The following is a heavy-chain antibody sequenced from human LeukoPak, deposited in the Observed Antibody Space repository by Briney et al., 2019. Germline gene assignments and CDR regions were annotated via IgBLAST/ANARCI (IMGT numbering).Heavy chain of an antibody. CDR1: GYTFTSYG. V-gene: IGHV1-18*01. Sequence: ASVKVSCKASGYTFTSYGISWVRQAPGQGLGWMEWISAYNGNTNYAQKLQGRVTMTTDTSMSTAYMELRSLRSDDTAVYYCARDGSTVTTPGYWGQGTLVTVSS. CDR2: ISAYNGNT. J-gene: IGHJ4*02. D-gene: IGHD4-17*01. CDR3: ARDGSTVTTPGY.